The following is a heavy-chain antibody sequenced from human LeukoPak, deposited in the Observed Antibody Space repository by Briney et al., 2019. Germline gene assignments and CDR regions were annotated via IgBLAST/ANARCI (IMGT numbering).Heavy chain of an antibody. CDR3: ARGGRYCSGGSCSQKYYFDY. Sequence: SETLSLTCAVYGGSFSGYYWSWIRQPPGKGLEWIGEINHSGSTNYNPSLKSRVTISVDTSKNQFSLKLSSVTAADTAVYYCARGGRYCSGGSCSQKYYFDYWGQGTLVTVSS. CDR2: INHSGST. CDR1: GGSFSGYY. V-gene: IGHV4-34*01. J-gene: IGHJ4*02. D-gene: IGHD2-15*01.